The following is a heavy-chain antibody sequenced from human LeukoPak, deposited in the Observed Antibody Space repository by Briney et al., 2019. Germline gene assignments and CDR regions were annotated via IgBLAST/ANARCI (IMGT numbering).Heavy chain of an antibody. J-gene: IGHJ3*02. CDR2: IYYSGST. D-gene: IGHD5/OR15-5a*01. CDR1: GGSISSYY. Sequence: PWETLSLTCTVSGGSISSYYWSWIRQPPGKGLEWIGYIYYSGSTNYNPALKSRVSISVDPSKNQFSLKLSSVTAADTAVYYCARVAISTPVDDISGQGTMVSVSP. V-gene: IGHV4-59*01. CDR3: ARVAISTPVDDI.